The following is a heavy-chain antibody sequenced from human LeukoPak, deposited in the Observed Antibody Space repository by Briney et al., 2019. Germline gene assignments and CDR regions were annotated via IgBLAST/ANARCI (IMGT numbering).Heavy chain of an antibody. CDR3: ARFRDSSGFSDY. J-gene: IGHJ4*02. V-gene: IGHV1-18*01. CDR2: ISAYNGNT. D-gene: IGHD3-22*01. CDR1: GYTFTTYG. Sequence: ASVKVSCKASGYTFTTYGISWVRQAPGQGLQWMGWISAYNGNTNYAQKLQGRVTMTTDTSTSTAYMELRSLRSDDTAVYYCARFRDSSGFSDYWGQGTLVTVSS.